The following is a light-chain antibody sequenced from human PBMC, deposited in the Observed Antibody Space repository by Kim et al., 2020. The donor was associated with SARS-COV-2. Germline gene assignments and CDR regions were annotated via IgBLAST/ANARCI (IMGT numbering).Light chain of an antibody. J-gene: IGLJ3*02. Sequence: QSVLTQPPSASGTPGQKVTISCSGSSATFGRSTVNWYQHPPGMAPKLVIYSNNQRPSGVPDRFSGSKSGASASLAISGLQSGEEGDYYCTTWDGSRHVSVFGGGTRLTVL. CDR2: SNN. V-gene: IGLV1-44*01. CDR1: SATFGRST. CDR3: TTWDGSRHVSV.